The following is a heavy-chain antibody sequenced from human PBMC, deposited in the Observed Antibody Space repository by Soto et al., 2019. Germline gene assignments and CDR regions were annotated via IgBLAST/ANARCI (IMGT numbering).Heavy chain of an antibody. V-gene: IGHV1-69*13. CDR3: ASSMIVVVDTVVYYYYGMDV. J-gene: IGHJ6*02. CDR2: IIPIFGTA. D-gene: IGHD3-22*01. Sequence: ASVKVSCKASGGTFSSYAISWVRQAPGQGLEWMGGIIPIFGTANYAQKFQGRVTITADESTSTAYMELSSLRSEDTAVYYCASSMIVVVDTVVYYYYGMDVWGQGTTVTVSS. CDR1: GGTFSSYA.